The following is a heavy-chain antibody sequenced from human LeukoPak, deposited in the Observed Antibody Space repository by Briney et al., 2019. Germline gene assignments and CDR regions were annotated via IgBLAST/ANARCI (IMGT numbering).Heavy chain of an antibody. CDR1: GGSISSYY. CDR3: ARQIRGVIDY. Sequence: SETLSLTCTVSGGSISSYYWSWIRQPPGKGLEWIGYIYYSGSTNYNPSLKSRVTMSVDTSKNQFSLKLSSVTAADTAVYYCARQIRGVIDYWGQGTLVTVSS. CDR2: IYYSGST. J-gene: IGHJ4*02. V-gene: IGHV4-59*08. D-gene: IGHD3-10*01.